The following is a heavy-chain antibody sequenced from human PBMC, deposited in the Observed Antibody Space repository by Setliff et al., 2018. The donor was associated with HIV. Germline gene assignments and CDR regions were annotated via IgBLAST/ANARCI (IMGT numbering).Heavy chain of an antibody. CDR2: INPSDGST. Sequence: ASVQVSCKASGYTFTTYYIHWVRQAPGQGLEWMGIINPSDGSTSYAQKFQGRVTMTRDTSTTTVYMELSSLRSEDTAVYYCARVAYEIGYSHGYDYWGQGTLVTVSS. V-gene: IGHV1-46*01. D-gene: IGHD5-18*01. J-gene: IGHJ4*02. CDR1: GYTFTTYY. CDR3: ARVAYEIGYSHGYDY.